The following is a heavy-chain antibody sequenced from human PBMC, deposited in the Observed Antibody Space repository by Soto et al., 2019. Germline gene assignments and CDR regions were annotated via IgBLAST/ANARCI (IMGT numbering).Heavy chain of an antibody. Sequence: EVQLVESGGGLVQPGGSLRLSCAASGFTFSNYWMNWVRQAPGKGLEWVANIEQDGSEKYFVDSVKGRFTISRDNAKNSLYLQMNSLRAEDTAVYYCARDLGRTAAGYYYYYAMDVWGQGTTVTVSS. D-gene: IGHD2-2*01. J-gene: IGHJ6*02. CDR1: GFTFSNYW. CDR3: ARDLGRTAAGYYYYYAMDV. CDR2: IEQDGSEK. V-gene: IGHV3-7*01.